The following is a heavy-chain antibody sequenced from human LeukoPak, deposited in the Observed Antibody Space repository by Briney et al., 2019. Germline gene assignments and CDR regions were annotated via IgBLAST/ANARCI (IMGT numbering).Heavy chain of an antibody. D-gene: IGHD4-17*01. Sequence: SETLSLTCAVYGGSFSGYYRSWIRQPPGKGLEWIGEINHSGSTNYNPSLKSRVTISVDTSKNQFSLKLSSVTAADTAVYYCARADYGDRHYYFDYWGQGTLVTVSS. J-gene: IGHJ4*02. CDR1: GGSFSGYY. CDR3: ARADYGDRHYYFDY. V-gene: IGHV4-34*01. CDR2: INHSGST.